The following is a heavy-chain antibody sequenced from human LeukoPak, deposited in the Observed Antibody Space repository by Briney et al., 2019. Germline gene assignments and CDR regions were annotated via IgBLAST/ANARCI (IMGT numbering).Heavy chain of an antibody. V-gene: IGHV3-23*01. CDR2: ISGRGGST. CDR3: AKDPDCTSGMCYTFFDY. Sequence: QTGGSLRLSCAASGLTFISYAMSWVRQAPGRGLEWVSAISGRGGSTYYADSVKGRFTISRDNSKNTLYLQMNSLRAEDTAVYYCAKDPDCTSGMCYTFFDYWGQGTLVTVSS. D-gene: IGHD2-8*01. J-gene: IGHJ4*02. CDR1: GLTFISYA.